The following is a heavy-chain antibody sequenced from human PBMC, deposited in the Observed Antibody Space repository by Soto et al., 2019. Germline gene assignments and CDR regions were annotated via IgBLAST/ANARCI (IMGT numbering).Heavy chain of an antibody. V-gene: IGHV3-33*01. CDR1: GFTFSSYG. D-gene: IGHD2-15*01. CDR2: IWYDGSNK. J-gene: IGHJ6*02. CDR3: ARDRCHICRLNYYGMDV. Sequence: GGSLRLSCAASGFTFSSYGMHWVRQAPGKGLEWVAVIWYDGSNKYYADSVKGRFTISRDNSKNTLYLQMNSLRAEDTAVYYCARDRCHICRLNYYGMDVWGQGTTVTVSS.